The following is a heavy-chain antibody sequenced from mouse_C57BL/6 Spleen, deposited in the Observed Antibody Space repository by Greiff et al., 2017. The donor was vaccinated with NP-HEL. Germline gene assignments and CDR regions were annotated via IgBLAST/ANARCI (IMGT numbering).Heavy chain of an antibody. D-gene: IGHD4-1*01. Sequence: DVKLVESGGGLVKPGGSLKLSCAASGFTFSDYGMHWVRQAPEKGLEWVAYISSGSSTIYYADTVKGRFTSSRDNAKNTLFLQMTSLRSEDTAMYYCARGWEGWFAYWGQGTLVTVSA. CDR1: GFTFSDYG. V-gene: IGHV5-17*01. CDR2: ISSGSSTI. J-gene: IGHJ3*01. CDR3: ARGWEGWFAY.